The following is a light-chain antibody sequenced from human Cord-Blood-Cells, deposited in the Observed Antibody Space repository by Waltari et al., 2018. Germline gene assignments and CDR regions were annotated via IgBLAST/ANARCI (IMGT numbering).Light chain of an antibody. CDR3: KQSYSTPVT. CDR2: AAS. V-gene: IGKV1-39*01. J-gene: IGKJ5*01. CDR1: QSISSY. Sequence: DIQMTQSPSSLSASVCDRVTITCRESQSISSYLNWYQQQPGKAPKLLIYAASSFKSGVPSRFSGSGSGTDFNHNISSLKHEDFATYDCKQSYSTPVTFGQGTRLEIK.